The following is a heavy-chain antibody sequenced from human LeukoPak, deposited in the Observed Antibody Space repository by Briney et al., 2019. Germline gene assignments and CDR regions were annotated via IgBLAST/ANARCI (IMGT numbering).Heavy chain of an antibody. J-gene: IGHJ4*02. D-gene: IGHD3-10*01. V-gene: IGHV1-2*02. Sequence: ASVKVSCMASGYTFTGYYMHWVRLAPGQGLESMGWINPNSGGTNYAQKFQGRVTMTRDTSISTAYIELSRLRSDDTAVYYCAMAYGSGSYYFDYWGQGTLVTVSS. CDR2: INPNSGGT. CDR3: AMAYGSGSYYFDY. CDR1: GYTFTGYY.